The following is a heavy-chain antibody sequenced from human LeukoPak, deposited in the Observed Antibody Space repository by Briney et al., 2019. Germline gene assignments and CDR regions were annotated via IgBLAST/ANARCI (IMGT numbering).Heavy chain of an antibody. CDR3: AKYLGKYSYGYSGLDY. J-gene: IGHJ4*02. Sequence: GGSLRLSCAASGFTFSSCAMTWDRQAPGKGLEWVSSLSGSGASTFYADSVKGRFTISKDNSKNTLSLQMSSLRAEDTAVYFCAKYLGKYSYGYSGLDYWGQGTLVTVSS. CDR2: LSGSGAST. V-gene: IGHV3-23*01. CDR1: GFTFSSCA. D-gene: IGHD5-18*01.